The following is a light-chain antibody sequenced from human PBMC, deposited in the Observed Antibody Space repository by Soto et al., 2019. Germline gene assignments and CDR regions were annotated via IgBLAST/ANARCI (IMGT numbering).Light chain of an antibody. V-gene: IGKV4-1*01. CDR3: QQYYSTPFT. Sequence: DIVMTQSPDSLAVSLGERATINCKSSRSVLYSSNNKNYLAWYQQKPGQPPKLLIYWASTRESGVPDRFSGSGSGTDFTLTISSLQAEDVAVYYCQQYYSTPFTFGPGTKVDIE. CDR1: RSVLYSSNNKNY. CDR2: WAS. J-gene: IGKJ3*01.